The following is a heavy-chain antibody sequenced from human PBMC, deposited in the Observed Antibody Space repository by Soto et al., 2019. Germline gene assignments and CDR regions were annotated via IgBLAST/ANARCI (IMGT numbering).Heavy chain of an antibody. D-gene: IGHD3-16*01. CDR2: IIPILDMT. Sequence: QVQLVQSAAEMKKPGSSVKVSCKASGGTFNSYTFSWVRQAPGQGLEWMGRIIPILDMTTYSQSFQGRVTITADKFTNTGYMELSSVTSEYTALYFCAARSCSTSTCFYPGPYWGQGTLVAVSS. CDR1: GGTFNSYT. V-gene: IGHV1-69*02. CDR3: AARSCSTSTCFYPGPY. J-gene: IGHJ4*02.